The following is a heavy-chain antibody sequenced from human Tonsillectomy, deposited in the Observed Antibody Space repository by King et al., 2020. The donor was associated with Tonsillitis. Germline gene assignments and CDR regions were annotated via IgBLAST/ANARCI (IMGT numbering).Heavy chain of an antibody. J-gene: IGHJ6*03. Sequence: VQLQESGPGLVKPSETLSLTCTVSGGSISTYYWSWIRQPAGKGLEWIGRIYSSGSTNYNPSLKSRVTMSVDTSKNQFSLKLNSVTAADTAVYYCAREDYNFSYTIYHHYYIPLWGKGTTLTVSS. CDR1: GGSISTYY. CDR3: AREDYNFSYTIYHHYYIPL. CDR2: IYSSGST. D-gene: IGHD3/OR15-3a*01. V-gene: IGHV4-4*07.